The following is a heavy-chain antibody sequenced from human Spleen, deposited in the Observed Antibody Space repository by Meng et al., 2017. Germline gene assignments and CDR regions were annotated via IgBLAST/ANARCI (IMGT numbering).Heavy chain of an antibody. Sequence: GESLKISCAASGFTFSSYAMNWVRQAPGKGLEWVSAISGSAGSTYYADSVKGRFTISRDNSKNTLFLQTNSLRAEDTAVYYCAKGSGYYWYDSFDYWGQGTLVTVSS. CDR1: GFTFSSYA. CDR3: AKGSGYYWYDSFDY. V-gene: IGHV3-23*01. CDR2: ISGSAGST. D-gene: IGHD3-22*01. J-gene: IGHJ4*02.